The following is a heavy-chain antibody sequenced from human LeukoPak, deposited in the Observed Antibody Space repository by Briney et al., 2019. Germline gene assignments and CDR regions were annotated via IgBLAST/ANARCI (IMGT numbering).Heavy chain of an antibody. J-gene: IGHJ4*02. Sequence: TSETLSLTCTVSGGSISSYYWSWIRQPPGKGLEWLGYIYYSGSTNYNPTLKSRVTISVDTSKNQFSLKLSSVTAADTAVYYCARVSDDSSGYYHYWGQGTLVTVSS. CDR1: GGSISSYY. D-gene: IGHD3-22*01. CDR2: IYYSGST. CDR3: ARVSDDSSGYYHY. V-gene: IGHV4-59*01.